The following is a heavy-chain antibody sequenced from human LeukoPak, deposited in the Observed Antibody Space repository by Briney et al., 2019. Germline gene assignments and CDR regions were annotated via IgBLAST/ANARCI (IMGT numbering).Heavy chain of an antibody. Sequence: PSETLSLTCTVSGGSISSGSYYWSWIRQPAGKGLEWIGRIYTSGSTNYNPSLKSRVTMSVDTSKNQFSLKLSSVTAADTAVYYCARARPRQQLEPEEFDYWGQGTLVTVSS. CDR1: GGSISSGSYY. CDR2: IYTSGST. CDR3: ARARPRQQLEPEEFDY. V-gene: IGHV4-61*02. J-gene: IGHJ4*02. D-gene: IGHD6-13*01.